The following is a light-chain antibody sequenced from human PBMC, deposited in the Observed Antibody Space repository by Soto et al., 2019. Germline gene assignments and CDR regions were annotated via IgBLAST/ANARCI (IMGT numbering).Light chain of an antibody. CDR2: GAS. CDR1: QSVSNSY. CDR3: QQYGSAPQT. V-gene: IGKV3-20*01. Sequence: EIVLTQSPGTLSLSPGERPTLSCRASQSVSNSYLAWYQQKPGQAPRLLIYGASSRATGIPDRLSGSGSGTDFILTSSRLEPEDFAVYYCQQYGSAPQTFGQGTRLEI. J-gene: IGKJ2*01.